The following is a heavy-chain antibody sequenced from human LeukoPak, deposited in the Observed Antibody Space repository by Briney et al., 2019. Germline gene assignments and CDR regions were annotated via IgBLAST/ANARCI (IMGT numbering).Heavy chain of an antibody. D-gene: IGHD2-2*01. CDR3: AKSSLGYQLFDY. V-gene: IGHV3-23*01. Sequence: GGSLRLSCAASGFTFSSYAMSWVRQAPGKGLEWVSAISGSGGSTYYADSVKGRFTFSRDNSKNTLYLQMNSLRAEDTAVYYCAKSSLGYQLFDYWGQGTLVTVSS. CDR1: GFTFSSYA. CDR2: ISGSGGST. J-gene: IGHJ4*02.